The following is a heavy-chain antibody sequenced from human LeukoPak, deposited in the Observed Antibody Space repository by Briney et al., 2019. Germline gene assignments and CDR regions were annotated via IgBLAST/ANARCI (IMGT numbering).Heavy chain of an antibody. V-gene: IGHV1-69*13. Sequence: SVKVSCKASGGTFSSFAINWVRQAPGQGLEWMGGIIPIFGTANYAQKFQSRVTITADESTSTAYMELSSLRSEDTAVYYCARKLGHCSSTSCYGVNWFDPWGQGTLVTVSS. J-gene: IGHJ5*02. D-gene: IGHD2-2*03. CDR3: ARKLGHCSSTSCYGVNWFDP. CDR2: IIPIFGTA. CDR1: GGTFSSFA.